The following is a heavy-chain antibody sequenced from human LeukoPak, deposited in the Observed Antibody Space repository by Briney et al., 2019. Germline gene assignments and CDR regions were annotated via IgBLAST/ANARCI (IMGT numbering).Heavy chain of an antibody. CDR1: GFTFSDYD. V-gene: IGHV3-13*01. CDR3: ARVAKERVGGVYYFDY. D-gene: IGHD1-1*01. Sequence: GGSLRLSCAASGFTFSDYDMHWVRQATGKGLEGVSAIGTAGDTDYTGSVKGRFTIPRANSKNSLYLQMNSLRAGDTAVYYCARVAKERVGGVYYFDYWGQGTLVTVSS. CDR2: IGTAGDT. J-gene: IGHJ4*02.